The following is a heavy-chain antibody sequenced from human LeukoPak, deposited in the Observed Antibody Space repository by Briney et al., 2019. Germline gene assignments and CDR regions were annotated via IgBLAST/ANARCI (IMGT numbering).Heavy chain of an antibody. CDR2: IYYSGST. V-gene: IGHV4-39*07. J-gene: IGHJ3*02. D-gene: IGHD3-22*01. CDR3: ATYYYDSSGNDAFDI. CDR1: GGSISSSSYY. Sequence: SETLSLTCTVSGGSISSSSYYWGWIGQPPVKGLEWIGSIYYSGSTYYNPSLKSRVTISVDTSKNQFSLKLSSVTAADTAVYYCATYYYDSSGNDAFDIWGQGTMVTVSS.